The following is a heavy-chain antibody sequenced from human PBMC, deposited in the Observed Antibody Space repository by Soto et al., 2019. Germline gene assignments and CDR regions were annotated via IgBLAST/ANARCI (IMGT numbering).Heavy chain of an antibody. CDR3: AHSSGRKGAFDF. V-gene: IGHV2-5*01. CDR2: IYWNDDR. CDR1: GFSLTSSGVT. D-gene: IGHD1-1*01. Sequence: QITLKESGPTLVKPTQTLTLTCSFSGFSLTSSGVTVGWIRQPPGKALEWLALIYWNDDRRNSPSLKTRLTITKDTSKNQVVLTMTNVDPVDTDKYYCAHSSGRKGAFDFGGHGSLVTVSS. J-gene: IGHJ4*01.